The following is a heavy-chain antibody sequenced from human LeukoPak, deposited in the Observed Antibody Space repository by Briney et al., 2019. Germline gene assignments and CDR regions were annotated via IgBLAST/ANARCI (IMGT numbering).Heavy chain of an antibody. CDR3: ARSPYSGSYYYYYGMDV. D-gene: IGHD1-26*01. J-gene: IGHJ6*02. CDR2: IYPGDSDT. CDR1: GCSFTSYW. Sequence: GESLKISCKGSGCSFTSYWIGWVRQMPGKGLEWMGIIYPGDSDTRYSPSFRGQVTISADKSISTAYLQWSSLKASDTAMYYCARSPYSGSYYYYYGMDVWGQGTTVTVSS. V-gene: IGHV5-51*01.